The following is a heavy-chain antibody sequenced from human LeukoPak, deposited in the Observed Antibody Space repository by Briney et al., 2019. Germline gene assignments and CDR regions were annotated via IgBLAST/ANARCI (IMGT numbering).Heavy chain of an antibody. CDR3: ARVTYYDFWSAVGGYYYYYMDV. D-gene: IGHD3-3*01. CDR1: GCTFTSYG. J-gene: IGHJ6*03. Sequence: ASVKVSCKASGCTFTSYGISWVRQAPGQGLEWMGWISAYNGNTNYAQKLQGRVTMTTDTSTSTAYMELRSLRSDDTAVYYCARVTYYDFWSAVGGYYYYYMDVWGKGTTVTVSS. V-gene: IGHV1-18*01. CDR2: ISAYNGNT.